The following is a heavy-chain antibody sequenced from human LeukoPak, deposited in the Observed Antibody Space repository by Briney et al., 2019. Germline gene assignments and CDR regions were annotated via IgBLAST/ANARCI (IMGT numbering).Heavy chain of an antibody. CDR3: AREAPRTYCGGVCYFWWFDP. D-gene: IGHD2-21*02. V-gene: IGHV4-34*01. CDR2: INHSGST. Sequence: SETLSHTRVVYGGSFIGYIWSAIRPPPGKGLEWIGEINHSGSTNYNPSLKSRVTISVDTSKNQFSLKLSSVTAADTAVYYCAREAPRTYCGGVCYFWWFDPWGQGTLVTVSS. CDR1: GGSFIGYI. J-gene: IGHJ5*02.